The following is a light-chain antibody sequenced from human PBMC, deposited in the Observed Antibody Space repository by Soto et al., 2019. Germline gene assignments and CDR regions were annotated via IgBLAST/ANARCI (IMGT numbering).Light chain of an antibody. CDR3: QQYNNWPLT. V-gene: IGKV3-15*01. CDR1: QSVGSN. J-gene: IGKJ3*01. Sequence: EIVMTQSPATLSVSPGERATLSCRASQSVGSNLAWYQQKPGQAPRLLIYGASSRPTGIPARFSGSESGTEFTLTISSLQSEDFAVYYCQQYNNWPLTFSPGTKVDIK. CDR2: GAS.